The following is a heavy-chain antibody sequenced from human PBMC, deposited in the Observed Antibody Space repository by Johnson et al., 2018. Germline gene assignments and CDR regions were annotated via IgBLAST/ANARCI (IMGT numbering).Heavy chain of an antibody. Sequence: VPLVESGAEVKKPWTSVKFSFTASGYTFPRYDINWVRQATGQGLEWIGWLNPNTGKTGYAPRFQGRVTMTRNTTINTAYMDLSSLTSEDTAVYYSPRGEIGVVTTAVGGYYYVLDVWGQGTTVTVSS. J-gene: IGHJ6*02. CDR1: GYTFPRYD. CDR3: PRGEIGVVTTAVGGYYYVLDV. D-gene: IGHD2-2*01. CDR2: LNPNTGKT. V-gene: IGHV1-8*01.